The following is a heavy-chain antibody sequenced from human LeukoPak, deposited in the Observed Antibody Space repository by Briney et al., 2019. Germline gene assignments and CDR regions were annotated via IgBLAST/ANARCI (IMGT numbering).Heavy chain of an antibody. CDR1: GFTFSSYE. CDR2: ISSSGRTI. V-gene: IGHV3-48*03. J-gene: IGHJ4*02. Sequence: PGGSLRLSCAASGFTFSSYEMNWVRQAPGKGLEWVSYISSSGRTIYYADSVKGRFTISRDDAKNSLFLQMNSLRAKDTAVYYCVREMGGYPFDYWGRGTLVTVSS. D-gene: IGHD5-12*01. CDR3: VREMGGYPFDY.